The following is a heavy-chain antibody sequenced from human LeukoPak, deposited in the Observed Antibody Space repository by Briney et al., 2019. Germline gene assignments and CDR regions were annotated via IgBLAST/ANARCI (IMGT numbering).Heavy chain of an antibody. J-gene: IGHJ4*02. D-gene: IGHD3-10*01. Sequence: ASVKVSCKASGYTFTGYYMHWVRQAPGQGLEWMGWINPNSGGTNYAQKFQGRVTVTRDTSISTAYMELSRLRSDDTAVYYCARDKERITGRLWFGEFDYWGQGTLVTVSS. CDR3: ARDKERITGRLWFGEFDY. V-gene: IGHV1-2*02. CDR1: GYTFTGYY. CDR2: INPNSGGT.